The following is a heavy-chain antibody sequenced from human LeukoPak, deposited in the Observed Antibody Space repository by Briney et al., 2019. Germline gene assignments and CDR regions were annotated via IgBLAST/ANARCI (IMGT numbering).Heavy chain of an antibody. Sequence: SETLSLTCTVSGGSISNYYWSWIRQSDGKGLEWIGRIYTSGSTNYNPSLKSRVSMSVDTSKNQFSLRLRSVTAADTAVYYCARESGYYYDTSGYTFDYWGQGILVTVSS. CDR2: IYTSGST. CDR1: GGSISNYY. J-gene: IGHJ4*02. D-gene: IGHD3-22*01. V-gene: IGHV4-4*07. CDR3: ARESGYYYDTSGYTFDY.